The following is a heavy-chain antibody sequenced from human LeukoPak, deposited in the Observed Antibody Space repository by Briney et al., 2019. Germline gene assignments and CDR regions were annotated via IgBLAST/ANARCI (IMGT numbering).Heavy chain of an antibody. V-gene: IGHV3-23*01. CDR2: ISGSGGST. CDR3: AKEVEYYDFWSGYDY. J-gene: IGHJ4*02. CDR1: GFTFSSYA. D-gene: IGHD3-3*01. Sequence: GGSLRLFCAASGFTFSSYAMSWVRQAPGKGLEWVSAISGSGGSTYYADSVKGRFTISRDNSKNTLYLQMNSLRAEDTAVYYCAKEVEYYDFWSGYDYWGQGTLVTVSS.